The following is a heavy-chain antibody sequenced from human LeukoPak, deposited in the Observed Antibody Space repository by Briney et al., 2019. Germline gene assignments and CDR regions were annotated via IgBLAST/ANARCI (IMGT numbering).Heavy chain of an antibody. D-gene: IGHD3-9*01. V-gene: IGHV4-39*07. CDR1: GGSIGTNTYY. J-gene: IGHJ4*02. CDR3: ARGRYDILTGSEDYFDY. CDR2: IYYSGRT. Sequence: PSETLSLTCTVSGGSIGTNTYYWGWIRQPPGKGLEWIGSIYYSGRTYYNPSLKSRVTISVDTSKNQFSLKLSSVTAADTAVYYCARGRYDILTGSEDYFDYWGQGTLVTVSS.